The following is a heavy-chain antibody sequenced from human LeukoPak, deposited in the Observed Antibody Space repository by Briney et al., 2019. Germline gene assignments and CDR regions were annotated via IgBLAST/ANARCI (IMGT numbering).Heavy chain of an antibody. J-gene: IGHJ2*01. CDR2: ISFDGSDK. D-gene: IGHD3-10*01. CDR1: GFTFSTSG. V-gene: IGHV3-30*18. CDR3: AKDSAYWYFDL. Sequence: PGRSLRLSCAASGFTFSTSGMHWVRQAPGKGLEWVAVISFDGSDKYYADSVKGLFTISRDNSKNTLCLQMNSLRAEDTAVYYCAKDSAYWYFDLWGRGTLVTVSS.